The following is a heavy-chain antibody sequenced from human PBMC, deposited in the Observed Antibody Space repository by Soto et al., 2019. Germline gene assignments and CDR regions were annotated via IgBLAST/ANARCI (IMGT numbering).Heavy chain of an antibody. D-gene: IGHD2-15*01. CDR3: ARVSALRAFDP. V-gene: IGHV3-30-3*01. J-gene: IGHJ5*02. CDR1: GFTFSSYA. Sequence: QVQLVESGGGVVQPGRSLRLSCAASGFTFSSYAMHWVRQAPGKGLEWVALISYDGSNKYYGDSVKGRFTISRDNSKNTLYLQMNSLRAEDKAVYYCARVSALRAFDPWGQGTLVTVSS. CDR2: ISYDGSNK.